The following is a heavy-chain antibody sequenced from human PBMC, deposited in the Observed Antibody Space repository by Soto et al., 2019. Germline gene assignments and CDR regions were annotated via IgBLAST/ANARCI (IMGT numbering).Heavy chain of an antibody. D-gene: IGHD3-22*01. CDR3: TVGRYYDSSGYYAEAFDI. J-gene: IGHJ3*02. V-gene: IGHV3-49*04. CDR2: IRSKAYGGTT. Sequence: GGSLRLSCTASGFTFGDYAMSWVRQAPGKGLEWVGFIRSKAYGGTTEYAASVKGRFTISRDDSKSIAYLQMNSLKTEDTAVYYCTVGRYYDSSGYYAEAFDIWGQGTMVTVS. CDR1: GFTFGDYA.